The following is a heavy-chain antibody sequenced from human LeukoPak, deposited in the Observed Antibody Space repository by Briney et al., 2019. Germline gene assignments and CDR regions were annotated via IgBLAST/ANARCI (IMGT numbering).Heavy chain of an antibody. D-gene: IGHD2-2*01. CDR3: ARHAPDIVVVPAAGLRYYYYGMDV. Sequence: GSIXXXXXTXYNPSLKSRVTISVDTSKNQFSLKLSSVTAADTAVYYCARHAPDIVVVPAAGLRYYYYGMDVWGQGTTVTVSS. CDR2: IXXXXXT. V-gene: IGHV4-39*01. J-gene: IGHJ6*02.